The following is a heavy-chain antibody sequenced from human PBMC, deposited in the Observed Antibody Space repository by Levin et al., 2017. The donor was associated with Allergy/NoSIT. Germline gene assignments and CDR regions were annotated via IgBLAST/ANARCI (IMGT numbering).Heavy chain of an antibody. V-gene: IGHV4-39*01. D-gene: IGHD6-13*01. CDR2: IYYSGST. J-gene: IGHJ4*02. Sequence: NSSETLSLTCTVSGGSISSSSYYWGWIRQPPGKGLEWIGSIYYSGSTYYNPSLKSRVTISVDTSKNQFSLKLSSVTAADTAVYYCASPSLPQEGQQLHAPFDYWGQGTLVTVSS. CDR3: ASPSLPQEGQQLHAPFDY. CDR1: GGSISSSSYY.